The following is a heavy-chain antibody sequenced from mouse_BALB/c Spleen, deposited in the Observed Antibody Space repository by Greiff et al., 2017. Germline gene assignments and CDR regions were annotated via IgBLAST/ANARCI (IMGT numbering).Heavy chain of an antibody. CDR2: IYPGNSDT. D-gene: IGHD2-12*01. V-gene: IGHV1-5*01. J-gene: IGHJ4*01. CDR3: TRSGALRRGYYYAMDY. CDR1: GYSFTSYW. Sequence: EVQLQQSGTVLARPGASVKMSCKASGYSFTSYWMHWVKQRPGQGLEWIGAIYPGNSDTSYNQKFKGKAKLTAVTSASTAYMELSSLTNEDSAVYYCTRSGALRRGYYYAMDYWGQGTSVTVSS.